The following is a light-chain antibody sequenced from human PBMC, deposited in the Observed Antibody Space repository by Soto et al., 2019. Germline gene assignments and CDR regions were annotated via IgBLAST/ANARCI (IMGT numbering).Light chain of an antibody. J-gene: IGKJ1*01. V-gene: IGKV4-1*01. CDR1: QSVLYSSNNKNY. CDR3: QQYYSTLLT. CDR2: WAS. Sequence: DIVMTQSPDSLAVSLGERATINCKSSQSVLYSSNNKNYLAWYQQKPGQPPKLLIYWASTRESGVPDRFSGSGSGTDFTPTISSLQAEDVAVYCCQQYYSTLLTFGQGTKVEIK.